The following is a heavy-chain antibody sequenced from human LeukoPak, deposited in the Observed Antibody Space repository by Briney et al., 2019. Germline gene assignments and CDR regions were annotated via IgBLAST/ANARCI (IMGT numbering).Heavy chain of an antibody. Sequence: GGSLKLSCAACGFTFRGSATHCVRQVSGKGQEWVGCIRSKANRYATAYAASAKGRFTISRDDSRNTANLQMNSRQPETTALYYCTRGQWLVLGDWFDLWGQGTLVTVSS. CDR3: TRGQWLVLGDWFDL. CDR1: GFTFRGSA. V-gene: IGHV3-73*01. CDR2: IRSKANRYAT. J-gene: IGHJ5*02. D-gene: IGHD6-19*01.